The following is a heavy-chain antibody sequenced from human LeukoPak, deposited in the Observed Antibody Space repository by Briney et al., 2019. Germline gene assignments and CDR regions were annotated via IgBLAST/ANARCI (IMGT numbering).Heavy chain of an antibody. CDR3: ARHPAGSSSWNDCDY. J-gene: IGHJ4*02. Sequence: PSETLSLTCTVSGGSINFYYWSWIRQPAGKGLEWIGRIYSTGSTNYSPSLKSRVTISVDTSKTQFSLKLSSVTAADTAVYYCARHPAGSSSWNDCDYWGQGTLVTVSS. V-gene: IGHV4-4*07. D-gene: IGHD6-13*01. CDR1: GGSINFYY. CDR2: IYSTGST.